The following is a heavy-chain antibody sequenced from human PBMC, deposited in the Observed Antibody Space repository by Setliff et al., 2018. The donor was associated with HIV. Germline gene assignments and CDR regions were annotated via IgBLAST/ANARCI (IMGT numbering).Heavy chain of an antibody. V-gene: IGHV4-34*01. Sequence: SETLSLTCAVYGGSSSGYYWSWIRQPPGKGLEWIGEINHSGSTNYNPSLKSRVTISVDTSKNQFSLKLSSVTAADTAVYYCARGRGYSYGYKYYYYMDVWGKGTTVTVS. CDR2: INHSGST. CDR3: ARGRGYSYGYKYYYYMDV. J-gene: IGHJ6*03. CDR1: GGSSSGYY. D-gene: IGHD5-18*01.